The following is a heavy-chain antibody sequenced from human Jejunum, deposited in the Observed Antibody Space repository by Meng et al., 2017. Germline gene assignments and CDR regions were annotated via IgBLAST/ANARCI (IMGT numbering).Heavy chain of an antibody. D-gene: IGHD2-21*01. CDR1: GDSISTNW. J-gene: IGHJ4*02. CDR3: ARGAIGTRPFDY. V-gene: IGHV4-4*02. Sequence: QGELEEVGPGLLKPSGPLSLTRAVSGDSISTNWWNWVRQPPGKGLEWIGEIYHSGAFNYNPSLRRRVTISVDKSKNQVSLKLDSLTAADTAVYYCARGAIGTRPFDYWGQGTLVTVSS. CDR2: IYHSGAF.